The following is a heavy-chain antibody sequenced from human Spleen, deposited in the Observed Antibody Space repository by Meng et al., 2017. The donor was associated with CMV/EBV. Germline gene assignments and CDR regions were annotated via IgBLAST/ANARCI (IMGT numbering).Heavy chain of an antibody. CDR2: ISAENGNT. CDR3: ARAGAAVTTHFDF. Sequence: KASGYPFDIFGITWVRQVPGQGLGWVGWISAENGNTNYAQKFQGRVALTTDTSTKTAYMDLRGLRSDDSAVYYCARAGAAVTTHFDFWGRGTLVTVSS. V-gene: IGHV1-18*01. CDR1: GYPFDIFG. D-gene: IGHD4-17*01. J-gene: IGHJ4*02.